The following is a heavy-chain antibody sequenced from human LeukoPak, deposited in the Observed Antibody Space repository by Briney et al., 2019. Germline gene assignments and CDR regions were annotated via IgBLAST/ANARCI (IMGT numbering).Heavy chain of an antibody. Sequence: ASVKVSRMTSGSTFSHYGVTWVRQPPGRRFEWMGWIDTNTQNTKYTQPFQGRITLTTDSSRHTAYMELRSLRSDDTAIYYCATSSGDSSAWVDFWGRGTLVIVSP. V-gene: IGHV1-18*01. CDR2: IDTNTQNT. CDR1: GSTFSHYG. D-gene: IGHD3-22*01. J-gene: IGHJ5*01. CDR3: ATSSGDSSAWVDF.